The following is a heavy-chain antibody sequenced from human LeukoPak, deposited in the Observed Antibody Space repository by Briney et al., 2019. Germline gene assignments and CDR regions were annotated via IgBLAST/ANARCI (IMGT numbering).Heavy chain of an antibody. V-gene: IGHV4-61*08. CDR1: GGSISSSAYY. D-gene: IGHD3-3*01. J-gene: IGHJ5*02. CDR2: IYDIGST. Sequence: SETLSLTCTVSGGSISSSAYYWGWIRQPPGKGLEWIGFIYDIGSTNYNPSLKSPVTISLDTSRNQFSLKLSSVTAADTAVYYCARGTSNYAFWSGTGARFDPWGQGILVTVSS. CDR3: ARGTSNYAFWSGTGARFDP.